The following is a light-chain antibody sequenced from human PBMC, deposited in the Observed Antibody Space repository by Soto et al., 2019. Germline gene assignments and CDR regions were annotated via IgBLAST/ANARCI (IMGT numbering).Light chain of an antibody. Sequence: DIQITQSPSTLSASVGDRVTITCRASQSINTWLAWYQQKPGKAPELLIFDASALESGVPSRFSGSGSGTEFTLTISSLQPDDSATFYCLHYNSYSKTFGQGTKVEIK. J-gene: IGKJ1*01. V-gene: IGKV1-5*01. CDR1: QSINTW. CDR2: DAS. CDR3: LHYNSYSKT.